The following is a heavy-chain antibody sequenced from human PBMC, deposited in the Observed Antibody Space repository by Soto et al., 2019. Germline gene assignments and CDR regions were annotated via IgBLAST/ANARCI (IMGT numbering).Heavy chain of an antibody. V-gene: IGHV4-59*12. J-gene: IGHJ4*02. CDR1: GGSISSYY. D-gene: IGHD6-13*01. Sequence: PSETLSLTCTVSGGSISSYYWSWIRQPPGKGLEWIGYIYYSGSTNYNPSLKSRVTISVDTSKNQFSLKLSSVTAADTAVYYCARDCIAAAAHFDYWGQGTLVTVSS. CDR3: ARDCIAAAAHFDY. CDR2: IYYSGST.